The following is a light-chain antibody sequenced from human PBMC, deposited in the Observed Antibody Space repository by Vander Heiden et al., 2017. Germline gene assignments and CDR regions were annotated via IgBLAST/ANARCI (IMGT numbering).Light chain of an antibody. Sequence: AIRMTQSPSSFSASPGDRVTITCRASQGISSYLAWYQQKPGKAPKLLIYAASTLQSGVPSRFTGSGSGTDFTLTISCLQSADFATYYCQQEDSYSYTFGQGTKMEIK. V-gene: IGKV1-8*01. CDR1: QGISSY. CDR3: QQEDSYSYT. CDR2: AAS. J-gene: IGKJ2*01.